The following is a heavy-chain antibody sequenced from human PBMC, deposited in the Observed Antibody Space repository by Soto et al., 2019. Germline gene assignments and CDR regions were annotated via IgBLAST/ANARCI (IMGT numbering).Heavy chain of an antibody. CDR1: GGYIGGYC. J-gene: IGHJ6*02. CDR2: MYNTGST. Sequence: DPFSLPLPLSGGYIGGYCWSWIRQPPGKGLEWIGYMYNTGSTVYNPSFKSRVTISVDTSKNQFSLKLNSVTAADTAVYYCARDLWGYCGTDCYPLDVWGQGTTVTVSS. CDR3: ARDLWGYCGTDCYPLDV. V-gene: IGHV4-59*01. D-gene: IGHD2-21*02.